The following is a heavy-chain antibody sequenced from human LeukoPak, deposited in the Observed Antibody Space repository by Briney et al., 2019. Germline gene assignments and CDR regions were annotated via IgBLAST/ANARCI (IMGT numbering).Heavy chain of an antibody. CDR2: ISGSGGST. V-gene: IGHV3-23*01. CDR3: AKRGWAYCSGGSCYSWFDP. Sequence: PGGSLRLSCAAPGFTFSSYAMSWVRQAPGKGLEWVSAISGSGGSTYYADSVKGRFTISRDNSKNTLYLQMNSLRAEDTAVYYCAKRGWAYCSGGSCYSWFDPWGQGTLVTVSS. CDR1: GFTFSSYA. D-gene: IGHD2-15*01. J-gene: IGHJ5*02.